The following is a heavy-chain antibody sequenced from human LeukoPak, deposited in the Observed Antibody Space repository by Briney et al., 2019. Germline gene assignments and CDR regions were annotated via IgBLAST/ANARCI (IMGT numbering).Heavy chain of an antibody. V-gene: IGHV3-21*01. D-gene: IGHD3-9*01. Sequence: PGGSLRLSCAGSGFTLSSYDMHWVRQAPGKGLEWVSSISSGSSYIYYPDSVKGRFTISRDNAKNSLYLQMNSLRPEDTAVYYCARGDTILDYWGLGTLVTVSS. CDR2: ISSGSSYI. CDR3: ARGDTILDY. CDR1: GFTLSSYD. J-gene: IGHJ4*02.